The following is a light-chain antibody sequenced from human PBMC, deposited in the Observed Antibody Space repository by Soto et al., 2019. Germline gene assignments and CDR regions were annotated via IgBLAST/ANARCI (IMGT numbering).Light chain of an antibody. CDR3: SSYTIISGFV. V-gene: IGLV2-14*01. J-gene: IGLJ1*01. Sequence: QSVLTQPASVSGSPGQSITIPCTGTSSDVGGYNQVSWYQQHPGKAPKLMIYEVSNRPSGVSNRVSGSKSGNTASLTISGLQAEDEADYYCSSYTIISGFVFGTGTKLTVL. CDR1: SSDVGGYNQ. CDR2: EVS.